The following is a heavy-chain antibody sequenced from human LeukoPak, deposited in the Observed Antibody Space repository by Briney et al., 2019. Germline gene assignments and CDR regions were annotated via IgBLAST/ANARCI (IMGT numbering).Heavy chain of an antibody. V-gene: IGHV3-73*01. CDR2: IRSKANNYAT. CDR1: GITFSGSA. Sequence: GGSLRLSCAASGITFSGSAMHWVRQASGKGLEWVGRIRSKANNYATAYAASVKGRFTISRDDSKNTAYLQMNSLKTEDTAVYYCTTYGSSSDDYWGQGTLVTVSS. J-gene: IGHJ4*02. D-gene: IGHD6-6*01. CDR3: TTYGSSSDDY.